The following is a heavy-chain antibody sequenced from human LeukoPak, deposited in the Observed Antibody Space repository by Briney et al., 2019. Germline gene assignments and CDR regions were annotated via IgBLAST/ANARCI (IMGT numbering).Heavy chain of an antibody. V-gene: IGHV1-69*13. CDR2: IIPALGTT. Sequence: SVKVSCKASGGIVSNYAISWVRQAPGQGLEWMGGIIPALGTTDYAQKFQGRLTITADESTSTAYMELIRLRSEDTAAYYCARTSITIFGVVAPMDVWGKGTTVTVSS. CDR1: GGIVSNYA. CDR3: ARTSITIFGVVAPMDV. D-gene: IGHD3-3*01. J-gene: IGHJ6*03.